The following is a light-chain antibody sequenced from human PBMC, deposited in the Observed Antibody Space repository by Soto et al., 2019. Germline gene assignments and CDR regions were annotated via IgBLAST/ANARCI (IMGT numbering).Light chain of an antibody. J-gene: IGKJ2*01. CDR2: EAS. V-gene: IGKV3-20*01. CDR3: HQYGSSPLP. Sequence: EIVLTQSPGTLSLSPGDRATLSCRTSQSVTSSYLAWFQQKPGQAPRLLIYEASSRATGIPDRFSGSGSGTDFTLPINRLEPEDFAVYSCHQYGSSPLPFGQGTKLEIK. CDR1: QSVTSSY.